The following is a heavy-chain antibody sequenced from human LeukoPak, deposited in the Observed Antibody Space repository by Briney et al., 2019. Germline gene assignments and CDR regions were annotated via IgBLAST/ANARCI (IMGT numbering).Heavy chain of an antibody. D-gene: IGHD3-10*01. V-gene: IGHV4-39*07. CDR2: MYYSGST. CDR3: ARGGLLWFGEKHYYMDV. CDR1: GGSISSSSYY. J-gene: IGHJ6*03. Sequence: SSETLSLTCTVSGGSISSSSYYWGWIRQPPGKGLEWIGSMYYSGSTYYNPSLRSRVTISVDTSKNQFSLQLNSVTPEDTAVYYCARGGLLWFGEKHYYMDVWGKGTTVTVSS.